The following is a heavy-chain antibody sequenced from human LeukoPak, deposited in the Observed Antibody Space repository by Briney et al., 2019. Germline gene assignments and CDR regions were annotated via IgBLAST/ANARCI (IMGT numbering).Heavy chain of an antibody. Sequence: PGGSLRPSCAASGFTFSSYGMHWVRQAPGKGLEWVAFIRYDGSNKYYADSVKGRFTISRDNSKNTLYLQMNSLRAEDTAVYYCAPSYTYYYGSGSYPIDYWGQGTLVTVSS. J-gene: IGHJ4*02. D-gene: IGHD3-10*01. CDR2: IRYDGSNK. V-gene: IGHV3-30*02. CDR3: APSYTYYYGSGSYPIDY. CDR1: GFTFSSYG.